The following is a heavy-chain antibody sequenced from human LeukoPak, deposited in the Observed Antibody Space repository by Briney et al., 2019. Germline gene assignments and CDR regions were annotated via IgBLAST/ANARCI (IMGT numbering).Heavy chain of an antibody. Sequence: GGSLRLSCAASGFTFSSYAMSWVRQAPGKGLEWVANIKQDGSEKYYVDSVKGRFTISRDNAKNSLYLQMNSLRAEDTAVYYCARRRGSYSDDYWGQGTLVTVSS. J-gene: IGHJ4*02. CDR3: ARRRGSYSDDY. CDR2: IKQDGSEK. D-gene: IGHD1-26*01. V-gene: IGHV3-7*01. CDR1: GFTFSSYA.